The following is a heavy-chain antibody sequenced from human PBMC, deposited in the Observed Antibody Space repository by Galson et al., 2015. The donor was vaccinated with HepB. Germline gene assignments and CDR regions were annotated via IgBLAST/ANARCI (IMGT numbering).Heavy chain of an antibody. CDR1: GGTFSSYA. D-gene: IGHD3-22*01. CDR3: ARSGGDYYYDSSGQSRRGAFDI. CDR2: IIPIFGTA. J-gene: IGHJ3*02. V-gene: IGHV1-69*01. Sequence: SCKASGGTFSSYAISWVRQAPGQGLEWMGGIIPIFGTANYAQKFQGRVTITADESTSTAYMELSSLRSEDTAVYYCARSGGDYYYDSSGQSRRGAFDIWGQGTMVTVSS.